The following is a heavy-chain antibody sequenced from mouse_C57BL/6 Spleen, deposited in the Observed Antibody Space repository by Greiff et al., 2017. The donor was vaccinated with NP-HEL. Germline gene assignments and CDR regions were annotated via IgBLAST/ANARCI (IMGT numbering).Heavy chain of an antibody. Sequence: QVQLKESGPELVKPGASVKISCKASGYAFSSSWMNWVKQRPGKGLEWIGRIYPGDGDTNYNGKFKGKATLTADKSSSTAYMQLSSLTSEDSAVYFCARYDGNWDYYAMDYWGQGTSVTVSS. V-gene: IGHV1-82*01. D-gene: IGHD2-1*01. J-gene: IGHJ4*01. CDR3: ARYDGNWDYYAMDY. CDR1: GYAFSSSW. CDR2: IYPGDGDT.